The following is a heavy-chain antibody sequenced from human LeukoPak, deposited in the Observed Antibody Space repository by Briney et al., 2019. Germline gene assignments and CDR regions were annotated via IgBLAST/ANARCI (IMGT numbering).Heavy chain of an antibody. CDR3: ARTNYDILTAYCRDCRNRPYYFDY. D-gene: IGHD3-9*01. CDR2: IYHSGST. Sequence: SETLSLTCAVSGGSISSGDYSWSWIRQPPGKGLEWIGHIYHSGSTYYNPSLKSRVSISADRSKSQFSLKLRSVTAADTAVYYCARTNYDILTAYCRDCRNRPYYFDYWGQGTLVTVSS. J-gene: IGHJ4*02. V-gene: IGHV4-30-2*01. CDR1: GGSISSGDYS.